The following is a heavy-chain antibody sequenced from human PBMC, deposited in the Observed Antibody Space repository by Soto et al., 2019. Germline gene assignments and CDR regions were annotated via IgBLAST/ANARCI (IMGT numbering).Heavy chain of an antibody. CDR1: GGSIISYY. CDR3: ARGRGYSYGSDC. D-gene: IGHD5-18*01. CDR2: IYNSGTT. J-gene: IGHJ4*02. V-gene: IGHV4-59*01. Sequence: ETLSLTCTVSGGSIISYYWSCIRHPPGKGLEWIGYIYNSGTTNYNPSLKSRVTISVDTSKNQISLKLSSVTAADTAVYYCARGRGYSYGSDCWGQGTLVTVSS.